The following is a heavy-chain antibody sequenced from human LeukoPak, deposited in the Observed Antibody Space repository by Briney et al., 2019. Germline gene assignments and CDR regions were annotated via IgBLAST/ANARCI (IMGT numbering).Heavy chain of an antibody. CDR2: IIPIFGTA. CDR3: ARVAEVRGVIIRAVGLGY. Sequence: SVKVSCKASGGTFSSYAISWVRQAPGQGLEWMGGIIPIFGTANYAQKFQGRVTITADESTSTVYMELSSLRSEDTAVYYCARVAEVRGVIIRAVGLGYWGQGTLVTVSS. J-gene: IGHJ4*02. CDR1: GGTFSSYA. D-gene: IGHD3-10*01. V-gene: IGHV1-69*13.